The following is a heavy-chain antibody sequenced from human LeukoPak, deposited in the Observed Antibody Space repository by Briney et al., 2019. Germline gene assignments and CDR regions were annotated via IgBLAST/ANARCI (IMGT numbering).Heavy chain of an antibody. CDR2: ISAYNGNT. CDR3: ARVLAYCSSTSCHDY. CDR1: GYTFSNYG. V-gene: IGHV1-18*01. J-gene: IGHJ4*02. Sequence: ASVKVSCKASGYTFSNYGVSWVRQAPGQGLEWMGWISAYNGNTDYAQKLQGRVTMTTDTSTSTAYVELTSLRSDDTAVYYCARVLAYCSSTSCHDYWGQGTLVTVSS. D-gene: IGHD2-2*01.